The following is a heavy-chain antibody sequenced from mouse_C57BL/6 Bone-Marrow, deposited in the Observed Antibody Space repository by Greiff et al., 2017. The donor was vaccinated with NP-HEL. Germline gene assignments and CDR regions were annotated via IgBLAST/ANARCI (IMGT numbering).Heavy chain of an antibody. CDR2: IRSKSNNYAT. D-gene: IGHD1-1*01. J-gene: IGHJ4*01. V-gene: IGHV10-1*01. CDR3: VRRHYYGSSYYYAMDY. Sequence: EVQLVESGGGLVQPKGSLKLSCAASGFSFNTYAMNWVRQAPGKGLEWVARIRSKSNNYATYYADSVKDRFTISRDDSESMLYLQMNNLKTEDTAMYYCVRRHYYGSSYYYAMDYWGQGTSVTVSS. CDR1: GFSFNTYA.